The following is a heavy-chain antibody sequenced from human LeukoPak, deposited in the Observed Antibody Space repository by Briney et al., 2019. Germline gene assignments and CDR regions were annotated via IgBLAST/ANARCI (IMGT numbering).Heavy chain of an antibody. CDR2: ISGSGDST. CDR1: GFTFSSYA. D-gene: IGHD2-2*01. Sequence: GGSLRLSCAASGFTFSSYAMTWVRQAPGKGLEWVSVISGSGDSTYYANSVKGRFTISRDNSKNTLYLQMNSLRAEDTAVYYCANDGPRYCTSTSCYAPLDSWGQGTQVTVSS. V-gene: IGHV3-23*01. CDR3: ANDGPRYCTSTSCYAPLDS. J-gene: IGHJ4*02.